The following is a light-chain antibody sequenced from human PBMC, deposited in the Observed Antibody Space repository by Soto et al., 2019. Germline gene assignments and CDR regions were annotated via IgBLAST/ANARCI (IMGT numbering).Light chain of an antibody. CDR2: GAS. J-gene: IGKJ1*01. Sequence: EIVMTQSPATLSVSPGERATLSCRASQSVSSNLAWHQQKPGQAPRLLIYGASTRATGIPARFSGSGSGTEFPLTISSLQSEEFAVYYCQQYNNWPPWTIGQGTKVEIK. CDR3: QQYNNWPPWT. V-gene: IGKV3-15*01. CDR1: QSVSSN.